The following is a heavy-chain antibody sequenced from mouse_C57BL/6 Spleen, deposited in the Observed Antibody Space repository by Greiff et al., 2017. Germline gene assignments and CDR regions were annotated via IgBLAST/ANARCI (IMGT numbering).Heavy chain of an antibody. CDR2: VWSGGST. J-gene: IGHJ3*01. Sequence: VKLVESGPGLVQPSQSLSITCTVSGFSLTSYGVHWVRQSPGKGLEWLGVVWSGGSTDYNAAFISRLIISKDNSKSQVFFKMNSLQADDTAIYYCARNGYSNYVAWFAYWGQGTLVTVSA. D-gene: IGHD2-5*01. CDR1: GFSLTSYG. V-gene: IGHV2-2*01. CDR3: ARNGYSNYVAWFAY.